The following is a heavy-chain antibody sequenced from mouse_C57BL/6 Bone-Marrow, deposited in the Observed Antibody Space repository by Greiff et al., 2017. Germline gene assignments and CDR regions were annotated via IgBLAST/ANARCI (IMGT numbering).Heavy chain of an antibody. D-gene: IGHD2-4*01. CDR3: ARLRLRRSWYFDV. CDR2: IYPRSGNT. J-gene: IGHJ1*03. V-gene: IGHV1-81*01. Sequence: QVQLQQSGAELARPGASVKLSCKASGYTFTSYGISWVKQRTGQGLELIGEIYPRSGNTYYNEKFKGKATLTADKSSSTAYMELRSLTSEDSAVYFCARLRLRRSWYFDVWGTGTTVTVSS. CDR1: GYTFTSYG.